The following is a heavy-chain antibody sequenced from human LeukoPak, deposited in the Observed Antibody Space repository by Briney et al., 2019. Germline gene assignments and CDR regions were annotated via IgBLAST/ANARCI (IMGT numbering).Heavy chain of an antibody. J-gene: IGHJ6*02. CDR2: IYYSGST. Sequence: SQTLSLTCTVSGGSISSGGYYWSWIRQHPGKGLEWIGYIYYSGSTYYNPSLKSRVTISVDTSKNQFSLKLSSVTAAGTAVYYCARDRHIVVVPAATYYYYGMDVWGQGTTVTVSS. CDR3: ARDRHIVVVPAATYYYYGMDV. CDR1: GGSISSGGYY. V-gene: IGHV4-31*03. D-gene: IGHD2-2*01.